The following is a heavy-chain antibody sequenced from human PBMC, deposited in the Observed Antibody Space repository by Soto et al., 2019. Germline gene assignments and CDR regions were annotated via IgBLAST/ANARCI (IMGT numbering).Heavy chain of an antibody. CDR2: IYYSGST. Sequence: SETLSLTCTVSGGSISSGDYYWSWIRQPPGKGLEWIGYIYYSGSTYYNPSLKSRVTISVDTSKNQFSLKLSSVTAADTAVYYCARNSDYGGNPTFDYWGQGTLVTVS. J-gene: IGHJ4*02. CDR3: ARNSDYGGNPTFDY. D-gene: IGHD4-17*01. CDR1: GGSISSGDYY. V-gene: IGHV4-30-4*01.